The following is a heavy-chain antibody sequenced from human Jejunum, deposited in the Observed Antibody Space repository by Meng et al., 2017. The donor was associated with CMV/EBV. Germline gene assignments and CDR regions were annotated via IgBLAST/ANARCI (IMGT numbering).Heavy chain of an antibody. D-gene: IGHD3-16*01. J-gene: IGHJ6*02. Sequence: FTLSGPAKQWVRQARGQRPEWIGWIVAGGESTEYAQKFQKRVTITRDMSTSTVYMELISLTSEDTATYYCATVYDSYYHLSGLDVWGQGTTVTVSS. V-gene: IGHV1-58*02. CDR1: FTLSGPA. CDR3: ATVYDSYYHLSGLDV. CDR2: IVAGGEST.